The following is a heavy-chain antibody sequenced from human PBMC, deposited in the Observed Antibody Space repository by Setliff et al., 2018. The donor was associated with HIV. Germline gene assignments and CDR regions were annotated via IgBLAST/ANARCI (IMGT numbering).Heavy chain of an antibody. CDR1: GFTFSDYY. CDR3: ASVLRYYGSGSYPFGY. V-gene: IGHV3-11*06. Sequence: GSLRLSCSASGFTFSDYYMSWIRQAPGKGLEWVSYISSSSSYTNYADSVKGRFTISRDNAKNSLYLQMNSLRAEDTAVYYCASVLRYYGSGSYPFGYWGQGTLVTVSS. J-gene: IGHJ4*02. D-gene: IGHD3-10*01. CDR2: ISSSSSYT.